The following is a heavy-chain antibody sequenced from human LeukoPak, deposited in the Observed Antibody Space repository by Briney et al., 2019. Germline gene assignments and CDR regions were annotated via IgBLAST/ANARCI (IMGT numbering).Heavy chain of an antibody. V-gene: IGHV4-39*01. CDR3: ARQWSTFWSGY. J-gene: IGHJ4*02. Sequence: SETLSLTCTVSGGSISSNNYYWGWLRQPPGKGREWIGSVFYSGTTYYNPSLKSRVTISVDTSKNQFSLNLTSVTAAHTAIYYCARQWSTFWSGYWGQGTLVTVSS. CDR2: VFYSGTT. D-gene: IGHD3-3*01. CDR1: GGSISSNNYY.